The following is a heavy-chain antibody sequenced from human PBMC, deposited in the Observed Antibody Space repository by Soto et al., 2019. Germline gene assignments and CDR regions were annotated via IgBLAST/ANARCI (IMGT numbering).Heavy chain of an antibody. CDR3: ARHEGGAAADRPLDY. V-gene: IGHV4-39*01. Sequence: QLRLQESGPGLVKSSETLSLTCTVSGGSVRSSSYYWGWIRQPHGTSLGWIAMIDYSGRTHNNPALMSRIPLSLDTYTNQFSLKMNSVTAADTAVYYCARHEGGAAADRPLDYWGHGTLVTVSS. J-gene: IGHJ4*01. CDR1: GGSVRSSSYY. CDR2: IDYSGRT. D-gene: IGHD6-13*01.